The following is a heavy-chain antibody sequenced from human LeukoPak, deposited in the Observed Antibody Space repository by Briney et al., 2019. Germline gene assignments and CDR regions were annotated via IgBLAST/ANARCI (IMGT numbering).Heavy chain of an antibody. CDR2: IKQDGSEE. CDR3: ARDPNYYDSSGYYRDAFDI. Sequence: GGSLRLSCAASGFTFSSYWMSWVRQAPGKGLEWVANIKQDGSEEYYVDSVKGRFTISRDNAKNSLYLQMNSLRAEDTAVYYCARDPNYYDSSGYYRDAFDIWGQGTMVTVSS. CDR1: GFTFSSYW. J-gene: IGHJ3*02. V-gene: IGHV3-7*03. D-gene: IGHD3-22*01.